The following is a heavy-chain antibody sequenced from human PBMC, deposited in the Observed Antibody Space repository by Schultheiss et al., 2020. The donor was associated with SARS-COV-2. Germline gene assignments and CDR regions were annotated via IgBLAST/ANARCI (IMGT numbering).Heavy chain of an antibody. J-gene: IGHJ4*02. CDR2: INHSGST. V-gene: IGHV4-34*01. Sequence: SETLSLTCAVYGGSFSGYYWSWIRQPPGKGLEWIGEINHSGSTNYNPSLKSRVTISVDKSKNQFSLKLSSVTAADTAVYYCARTTNFDYWGQGTLVTVSS. CDR3: ARTTNFDY. D-gene: IGHD4-17*01. CDR1: GGSFSGYY.